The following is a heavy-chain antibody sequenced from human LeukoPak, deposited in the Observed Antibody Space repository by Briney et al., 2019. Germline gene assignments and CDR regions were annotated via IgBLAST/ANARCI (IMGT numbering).Heavy chain of an antibody. Sequence: GRSLRLSCAASGFTFSSYGMHWVRQAPGKGLGWVAVISYDGSNKYYADSVKGRFTISRDNSKNTLYLQMNSLRAEDTAVYYCAKDQLNYDRRYYYGMDVWGQGTTVTVSS. J-gene: IGHJ6*02. D-gene: IGHD3-22*01. CDR2: ISYDGSNK. CDR1: GFTFSSYG. CDR3: AKDQLNYDRRYYYGMDV. V-gene: IGHV3-30*18.